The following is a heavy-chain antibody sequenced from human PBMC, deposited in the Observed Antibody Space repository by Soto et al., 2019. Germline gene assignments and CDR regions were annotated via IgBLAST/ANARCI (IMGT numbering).Heavy chain of an antibody. V-gene: IGHV3-23*01. CDR1: GFTFSSYA. D-gene: IGHD3-16*01. J-gene: IGHJ6*03. CDR3: AKNLGAPYYYYYMDV. CDR2: ISGSGGST. Sequence: GGSLRLSCAASGFTFSSYAMSWVRQAPGKGLEWVSAISGSGGSTYYADSVKGRFTISRDNSKNTLYLQMNSLRAEDTAVYYCAKNLGAPYYYYYMDVWGKGTTVTVSS.